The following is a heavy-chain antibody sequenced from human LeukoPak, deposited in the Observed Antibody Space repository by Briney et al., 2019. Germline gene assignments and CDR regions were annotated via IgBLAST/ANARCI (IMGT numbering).Heavy chain of an antibody. CDR2: IYSGGTT. CDR3: ARENSRRLDF. CDR1: GGSLSAFY. V-gene: IGHV4-59*01. D-gene: IGHD2/OR15-2a*01. Sequence: SETLSLTCSVSGGSLSAFYWSWIRQSPGKGLEWIGYIYSGGTTSYNSSLKRRVTISAHMSRNQFSLRMTSVTAADTAPYYCARENSRRLDFWGQGALVIVSS. J-gene: IGHJ4*02.